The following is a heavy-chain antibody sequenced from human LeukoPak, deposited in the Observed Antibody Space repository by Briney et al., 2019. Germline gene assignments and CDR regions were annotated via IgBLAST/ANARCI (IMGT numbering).Heavy chain of an antibody. CDR2: IYSGGST. Sequence: GGSLRLSCAASGFTVSSNYMSWVRQAPGKGLEWVSVIYSGGSTYYADSVKARFTISRDNSKNTLYLQMNSLRAEDTAVYYCAAAMRYYYYGMDVWGQGTTVTVSS. CDR1: GFTVSSNY. D-gene: IGHD2-2*01. V-gene: IGHV3-53*01. J-gene: IGHJ6*02. CDR3: AAAMRYYYYGMDV.